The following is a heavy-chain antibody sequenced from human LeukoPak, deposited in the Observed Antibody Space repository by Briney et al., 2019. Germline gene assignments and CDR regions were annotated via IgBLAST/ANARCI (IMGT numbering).Heavy chain of an antibody. CDR2: IKRDSSEK. CDR3: ARHYDISGYYYFDP. V-gene: IGHV3-7*01. D-gene: IGHD3-22*01. Sequence: GGSLRLSCAASGFTFGSYWMGWVRQAPGKGLEWVANIKRDSSEKYYVDSVKGRFTISRDNAKNSLYLQMNSLRAEDTAVYYCARHYDISGYYYFDPWGQGALVTVSS. CDR1: GFTFGSYW. J-gene: IGHJ5*02.